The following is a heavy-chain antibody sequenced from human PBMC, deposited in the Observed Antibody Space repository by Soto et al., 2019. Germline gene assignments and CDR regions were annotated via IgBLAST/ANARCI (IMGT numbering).Heavy chain of an antibody. CDR1: GFTFSSYA. CDR3: AKDSRSHPQGWFDP. V-gene: IGHV3-23*01. J-gene: IGHJ5*02. CDR2: ISGSGDYT. D-gene: IGHD2-15*01. Sequence: GGSLRLSCAASGFTFSSYAMTWVRQAPGKGLEWVSSISGSGDYTYFADYVKGRFTISRDNSKDTLYLQMSSLRVEDTAIYYCAKDSRSHPQGWFDPWGQGTLVTVSS.